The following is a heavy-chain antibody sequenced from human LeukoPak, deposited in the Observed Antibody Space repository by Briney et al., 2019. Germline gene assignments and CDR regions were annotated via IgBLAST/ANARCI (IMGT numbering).Heavy chain of an antibody. Sequence: SVKVSCKASGGTVSSYAISWVRQAPGQGLEWMGGIIPIVGTAKYAQKFQGRATITADESTSTAYMELRSLRSEDTAVYYCARATVTTFNWFDPWGQGTVVTVSS. CDR3: ARATVTTFNWFDP. CDR2: IIPIVGTA. CDR1: GGTVSSYA. V-gene: IGHV1-69*13. J-gene: IGHJ5*02. D-gene: IGHD4-17*01.